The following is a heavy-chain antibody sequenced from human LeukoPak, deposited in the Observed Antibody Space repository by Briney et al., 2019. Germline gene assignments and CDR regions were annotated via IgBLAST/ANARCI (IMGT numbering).Heavy chain of an antibody. J-gene: IGHJ4*02. CDR1: GYSFTSYW. CDR2: IYPGDSDT. CDR3: ARVRGYDILTGYYLDY. Sequence: GESLKISCKGSGYSFTSYWIGWVRQMPGKGLEWMGIIYPGDSDTRYSPSFQGQVTVSADKSISTAYLQWSSLKASDTAMYYCARVRGYDILTGYYLDYWGQGTLVTVSS. D-gene: IGHD3-9*01. V-gene: IGHV5-51*01.